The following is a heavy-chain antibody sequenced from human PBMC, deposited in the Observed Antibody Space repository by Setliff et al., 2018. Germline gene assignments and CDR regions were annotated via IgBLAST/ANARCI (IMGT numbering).Heavy chain of an antibody. J-gene: IGHJ4*02. CDR2: IYYSGST. CDR1: GYSISSDYY. D-gene: IGHD3-16*02. CDR3: ARQKNYYDYVWGSYRYYPFDY. V-gene: IGHV4-38-2*01. Sequence: SETLSLTCAVSGYSISSDYYWGWIRQPPGKGLEWIGSIYYSGSTYYNPSLKSRVTISVDTSKNQFSLKLNSVTAADTAVYYCARQKNYYDYVWGSYRYYPFDYWGQGTLVTVSS.